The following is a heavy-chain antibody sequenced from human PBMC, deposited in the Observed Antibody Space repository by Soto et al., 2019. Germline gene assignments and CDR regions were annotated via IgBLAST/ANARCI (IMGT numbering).Heavy chain of an antibody. J-gene: IGHJ6*02. CDR2: IYPGDSDT. CDR1: GYSFTSYW. Sequence: PGESLKISCKGSGYSFTSYWIGWVRQMPGKGLEWMGIIYPGDSDTRYSPSFQGQVTISADRSISTAYLQWSSLKASDTAMYYCARSISYYYDSSGYVSYSMDVWGQGTTVTVSS. CDR3: ARSISYYYDSSGYVSYSMDV. V-gene: IGHV5-51*01. D-gene: IGHD3-22*01.